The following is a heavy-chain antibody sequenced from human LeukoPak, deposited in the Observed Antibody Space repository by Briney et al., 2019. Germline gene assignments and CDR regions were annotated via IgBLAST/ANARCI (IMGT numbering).Heavy chain of an antibody. J-gene: IGHJ5*02. CDR2: TRPNNGNT. CDR3: GRFLWPHMSRGVFRENWIDP. CDR1: GYTISNYG. Sequence: GASVKVSCKASGYTISNYGIAWLRQAPGQGLDWMGWTRPNNGNTNYAQKFQGRLTMTTDTSTNTAYMELRALRSDDTAVYFCGRFLWPHMSRGVFRENWIDPWGQGTPVIITS. V-gene: IGHV1-18*01. D-gene: IGHD3-10*01.